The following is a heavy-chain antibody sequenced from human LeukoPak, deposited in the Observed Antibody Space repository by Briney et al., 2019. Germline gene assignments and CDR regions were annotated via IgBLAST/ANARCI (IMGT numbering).Heavy chain of an antibody. V-gene: IGHV4-4*02. D-gene: IGHD3-10*01. Sequence: SETLSLTCAVSGGSISSSNWWSWVRQPPGKGLEWIGEIYHSGSTNYNPSLKSRVTISVDKSKNQFSLKLSSVTAADTAVYYCARTSGSFYLYYFDYWGQGTLVTVSS. CDR2: IYHSGST. CDR3: ARTSGSFYLYYFDY. CDR1: GGSISSSNW. J-gene: IGHJ4*02.